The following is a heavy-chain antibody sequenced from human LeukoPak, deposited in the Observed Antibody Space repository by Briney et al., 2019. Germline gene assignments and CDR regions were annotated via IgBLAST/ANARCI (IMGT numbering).Heavy chain of an antibody. Sequence: ASVKVSCKASGYTFTGYYLHWVRQAPGQGLEWMGWINPNSGGTNYAQKFQGRVTMTRDTSISTAYMELSRLRSGDTAVYYCAGFYDSSGYYYFDYWGQGTLVTVSS. V-gene: IGHV1-2*02. CDR3: AGFYDSSGYYYFDY. CDR1: GYTFTGYY. D-gene: IGHD3-22*01. J-gene: IGHJ4*02. CDR2: INPNSGGT.